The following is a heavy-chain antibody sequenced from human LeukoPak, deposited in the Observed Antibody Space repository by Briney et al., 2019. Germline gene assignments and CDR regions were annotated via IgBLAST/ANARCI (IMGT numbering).Heavy chain of an antibody. CDR3: ARITTHVFGYDY. V-gene: IGHV2-70*11. D-gene: IGHD3-16*01. CDR1: GFSPSTSGMC. CDR2: IDWDDDK. J-gene: IGHJ4*02. Sequence: SGPALVKPTQTLTLTCTFSGFSPSTSGMCVSWIRQPPGKALEWLARIDWDDDKYYSTSLKTRLTISKDTSKNQVVLTMTNMDPVDTATYYCARITTHVFGYDYWGQGTLVTVSS.